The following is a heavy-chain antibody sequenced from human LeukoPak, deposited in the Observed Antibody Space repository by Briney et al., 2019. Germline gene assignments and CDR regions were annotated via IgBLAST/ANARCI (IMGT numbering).Heavy chain of an antibody. J-gene: IGHJ6*02. Sequence: ASVKVSCKASGYTFTGYYMHWVRQAPGQGFEWMGWINPNSGGTNYAQKFQGRVTMTRDTSISAAYMELSRLRSDDTAVYYCARARGATWAEYYYYGMDVWGQGTTVTVSS. CDR1: GYTFTGYY. V-gene: IGHV1-2*02. D-gene: IGHD5-12*01. CDR3: ARARGATWAEYYYYGMDV. CDR2: INPNSGGT.